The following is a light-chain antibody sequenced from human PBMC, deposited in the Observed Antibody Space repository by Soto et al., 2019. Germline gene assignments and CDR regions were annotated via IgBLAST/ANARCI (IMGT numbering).Light chain of an antibody. CDR1: QSLLNSDDGNTY. CDR2: TLS. Sequence: DIVMTQTPLSLPVTPGEPASISCRSSQSLLNSDDGNTYLDWYLQKPGQSPQLLIYTLSNRASGVPDRFSGSGSDTDFTLKINRVEAEDVGIYFCMQHIEFPLTFGGGTKVEIK. V-gene: IGKV2-40*01. CDR3: MQHIEFPLT. J-gene: IGKJ4*01.